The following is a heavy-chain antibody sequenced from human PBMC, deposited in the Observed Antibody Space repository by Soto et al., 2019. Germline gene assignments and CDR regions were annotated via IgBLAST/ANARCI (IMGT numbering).Heavy chain of an antibody. D-gene: IGHD4-17*01. J-gene: IGHJ6*02. V-gene: IGHV3-30-3*01. CDR1: EFTFSSYA. CDR3: ASIPPATVVTPRGYYYYYGMDV. Sequence: GSLRLSCAASEFTFSSYAMHWVRQAPGKGLEWVAVISYDGSNKYYADSVKGRFTISRDNSKNTLYLQMNSLRAEDTAVYYCASIPPATVVTPRGYYYYYGMDVWGQGTTVTVSS. CDR2: ISYDGSNK.